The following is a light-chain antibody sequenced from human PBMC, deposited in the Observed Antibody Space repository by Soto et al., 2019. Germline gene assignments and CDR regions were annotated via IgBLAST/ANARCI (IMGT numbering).Light chain of an antibody. CDR2: DAS. CDR3: QQYDKLIT. J-gene: IGKJ5*01. V-gene: IGKV1-33*01. Sequence: DTQMTQSPSSLSASVGDRVTITCQASQDISNYLNWYQQKPGKAPKLLIYDASNLETGVPSRFSGSGSGTDFTFTISSLQPEDIATYYCQQYDKLITFGQGTRLEIK. CDR1: QDISNY.